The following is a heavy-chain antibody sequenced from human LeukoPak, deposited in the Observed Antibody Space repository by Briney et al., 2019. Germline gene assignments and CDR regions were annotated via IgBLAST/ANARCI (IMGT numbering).Heavy chain of an antibody. Sequence: SETLFLTCAVYGGSFSGYYWSWIRQPPGKGLEWIGEINHSGSTNYNPSLKSRVTISVDKSKNQFSLKLSSVTAADTAVYYCARGRRGSYYPIYYFDYWGQGTLVTVSS. CDR3: ARGRRGSYYPIYYFDY. CDR2: INHSGST. J-gene: IGHJ4*02. CDR1: GGSFSGYY. D-gene: IGHD1-26*01. V-gene: IGHV4-34*01.